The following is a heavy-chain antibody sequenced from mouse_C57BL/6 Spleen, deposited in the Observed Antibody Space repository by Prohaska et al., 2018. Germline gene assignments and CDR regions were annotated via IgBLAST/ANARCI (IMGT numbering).Heavy chain of an antibody. J-gene: IGHJ2*01. CDR2: SHPSDSDT. V-gene: IGHV1-74*01. CDR3: AAAHDGYYYFDY. CDR1: GYTFTSYW. Sequence: QVQLQQPGAELVKPGASVKVSCKASGYTFTSYWMHWVKQRPGQGLEWIGRSHPSDSDTNYNLKFKGKATLTVDKSSSTAYMQLSSLTSEDSAVYYCAAAHDGYYYFDYWGQGTTLTVSS. D-gene: IGHD2-3*01.